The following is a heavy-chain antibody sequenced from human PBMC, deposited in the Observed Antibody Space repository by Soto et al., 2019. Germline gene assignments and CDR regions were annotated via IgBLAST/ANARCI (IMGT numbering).Heavy chain of an antibody. CDR1: GFTFSSYS. J-gene: IGHJ6*03. V-gene: IGHV3-21*01. Sequence: EVQLVESGGGLVKPGGSLRLSCAASGFTFSSYSMNWVRQAPGKGLEWVSSISSSSSYIYYADSVKGRFTISRDNAKNSLYLQMNSLRAEDTAVYYCARDYGDYAGYYYYYMDVWGKGTTVTVSS. CDR3: ARDYGDYAGYYYYYMDV. CDR2: ISSSSSYI. D-gene: IGHD4-17*01.